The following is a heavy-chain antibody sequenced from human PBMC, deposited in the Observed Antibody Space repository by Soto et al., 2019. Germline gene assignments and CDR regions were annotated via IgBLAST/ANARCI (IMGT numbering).Heavy chain of an antibody. CDR2: IYYSGST. J-gene: IGHJ3*02. CDR3: ARDRSTGEMIYAFDI. CDR1: GGSISSGGYY. Sequence: QVQLQESGPGLVKPSQTLSLTCTVSGGSISSGGYYWSWIRQHPGKGLEWIGYIYYSGSTYYNPSLQSRGTIPVDTSKNQFSLKLSSVTAADTAVYYCARDRSTGEMIYAFDIWGQGTMVTVSS. V-gene: IGHV4-31*03. D-gene: IGHD7-27*01.